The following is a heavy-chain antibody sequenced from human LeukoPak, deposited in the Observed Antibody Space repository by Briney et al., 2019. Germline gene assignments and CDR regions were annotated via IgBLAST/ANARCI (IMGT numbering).Heavy chain of an antibody. CDR3: ARDPATIFGVVTEYYFDY. CDR2: INPNSGGT. V-gene: IGHV1-2*06. CDR1: GYTFTSYG. Sequence: GASVRVSCKASGYTFTSYGISWVRQAPGQGLEWMGRINPNSGGTNYAQKFQGRVTMTRDTSISTAYMELSRLRSDDTAVYYCARDPATIFGVVTEYYFDYWGQGTLVTVSS. J-gene: IGHJ4*02. D-gene: IGHD3-3*01.